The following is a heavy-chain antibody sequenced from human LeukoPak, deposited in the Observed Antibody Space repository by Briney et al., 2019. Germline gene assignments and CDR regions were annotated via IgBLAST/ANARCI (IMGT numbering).Heavy chain of an antibody. J-gene: IGHJ4*02. Sequence: PGGSLRLSCAASGFTFSSYEMNWVRQAPGKGLEWVSYISSSGSTIYYADSVKGRFTISRDNAKNSLYLQMNSLRAGDTAVYYCARSGSGWYRYYFDYWGQGTLVTVSS. CDR2: ISSSGSTI. CDR1: GFTFSSYE. CDR3: ARSGSGWYRYYFDY. V-gene: IGHV3-48*03. D-gene: IGHD6-19*01.